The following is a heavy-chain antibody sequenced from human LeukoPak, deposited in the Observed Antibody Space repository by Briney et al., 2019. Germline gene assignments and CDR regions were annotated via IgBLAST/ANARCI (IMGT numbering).Heavy chain of an antibody. Sequence: ASVKVSCKASGYTFTSYYMHWVRQAPGQGLEWMGIINPSGGSTSYAQKFQGRVTMTRDMSTSTVYMELSSLRSEDTAVHYCARVMAAAGAGFDYWGQGTLVTVSS. CDR3: ARVMAAAGAGFDY. CDR2: INPSGGST. J-gene: IGHJ4*02. V-gene: IGHV1-46*01. D-gene: IGHD6-13*01. CDR1: GYTFTSYY.